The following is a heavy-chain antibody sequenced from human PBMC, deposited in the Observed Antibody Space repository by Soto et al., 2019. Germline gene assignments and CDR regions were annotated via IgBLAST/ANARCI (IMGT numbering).Heavy chain of an antibody. Sequence: GGSLRLSCAASGFTFSNYWMSWVRQAPGKGLEWVANIKKDGSEKYYVDSVRGRFTISRDNAKKALYLQMNSLRAXDTAMYXCXRHLPAAGSYYYFGMDVWGQGTTVTVSS. CDR1: GFTFSNYW. CDR2: IKKDGSEK. V-gene: IGHV3-7*05. CDR3: XRHLPAAGSYYYFGMDV. J-gene: IGHJ6*02. D-gene: IGHD6-13*01.